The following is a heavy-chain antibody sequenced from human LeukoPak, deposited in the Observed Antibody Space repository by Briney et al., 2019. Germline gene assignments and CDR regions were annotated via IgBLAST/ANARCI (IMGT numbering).Heavy chain of an antibody. D-gene: IGHD2-2*01. Sequence: GSLRLSCTASGFTFSDYWMTWVRQAPGKGLEWVANIKQDGSAKYYVDSVKGRFTISRDNAKNSLYLQMDSLRVEDTATYYCARWRGSTSERSDYWGQGTLVTVPS. V-gene: IGHV3-7*01. CDR2: IKQDGSAK. CDR3: ARWRGSTSERSDY. CDR1: GFTFSDYW. J-gene: IGHJ4*02.